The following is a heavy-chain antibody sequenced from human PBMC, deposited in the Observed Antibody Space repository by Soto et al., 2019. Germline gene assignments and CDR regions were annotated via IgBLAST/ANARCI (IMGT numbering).Heavy chain of an antibody. CDR1: GGSVISGSYY. Sequence: KTSETLSLTCTVSGGSVISGSYYLSCIRQPPWKGLEWIGYIYYSGSTNYNPSLKSRVTISVDTSKNQFSLKLSSVTAADTAVYYCARVSGGYSYGYTPWFDPWGQGTLVTVSS. D-gene: IGHD5-18*01. CDR2: IYYSGST. CDR3: ARVSGGYSYGYTPWFDP. J-gene: IGHJ5*02. V-gene: IGHV4-61*01.